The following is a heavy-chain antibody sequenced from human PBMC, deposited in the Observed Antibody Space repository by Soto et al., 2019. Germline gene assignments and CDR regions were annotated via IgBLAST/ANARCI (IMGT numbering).Heavy chain of an antibody. CDR3: AKEGTSGLYYFDY. CDR2: ISGSGGSS. Sequence: GGSLRLSCAASGFTFSNYAMNWVRQAPGKGLEWVSTISGSGGSSYYADSVKGRFTISRDNPKNTLYLQMNSLRAGDSAIYYCAKEGTSGLYYFDYWGQGTLVTVSS. V-gene: IGHV3-23*01. CDR1: GFTFSNYA. D-gene: IGHD6-19*01. J-gene: IGHJ4*02.